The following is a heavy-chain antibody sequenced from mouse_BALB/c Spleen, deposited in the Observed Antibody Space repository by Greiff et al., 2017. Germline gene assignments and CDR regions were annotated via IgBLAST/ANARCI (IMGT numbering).Heavy chain of an antibody. CDR2: ISNGGGST. J-gene: IGHJ3*01. Sequence: EVKLMESGGGLVQPGGSLKLSCAASGFTFSSYTMSWVRQTPEKRLEWVAYISNGGGSTYYPDTVKGRFTISRDNAKNTLYLQMSSLKSEDTAMYYCARQGDYFAYWGQGTLVTVSA. D-gene: IGHD2-4*01. CDR3: ARQGDYFAY. CDR1: GFTFSSYT. V-gene: IGHV5-12-2*01.